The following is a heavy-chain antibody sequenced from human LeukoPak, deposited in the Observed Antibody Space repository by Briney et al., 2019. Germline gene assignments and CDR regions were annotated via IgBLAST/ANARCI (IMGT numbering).Heavy chain of an antibody. J-gene: IGHJ6*03. CDR3: ASETTPTVTRGYYYYYYMDV. CDR1: GGTFSSYA. CDR2: IIPIFGTA. Sequence: SVKVSCKASGGTFSSYAISWVRQAPGQGLEWMGGIIPIFGTANHAQRFQGRVTITADESTSTAYMELSSLRSEDTAVYYCASETTPTVTRGYYYYYYMDVWGKGTTVTVSS. V-gene: IGHV1-69*13. D-gene: IGHD4-17*01.